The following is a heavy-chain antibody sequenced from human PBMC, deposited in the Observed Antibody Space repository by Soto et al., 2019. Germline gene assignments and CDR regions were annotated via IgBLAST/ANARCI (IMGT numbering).Heavy chain of an antibody. CDR2: ISGSGGST. Sequence: GGSLILSCAASGFTFSSYAMSWVRQAPGKGLEWVSAISGSGGSTYYADSVKGRFTISRDNSKNTLYLQMNSLRAEDTAVYYCAKDRHILTGLDLDYWGQGTLVTVSS. V-gene: IGHV3-23*01. D-gene: IGHD3-9*01. CDR3: AKDRHILTGLDLDY. CDR1: GFTFSSYA. J-gene: IGHJ4*02.